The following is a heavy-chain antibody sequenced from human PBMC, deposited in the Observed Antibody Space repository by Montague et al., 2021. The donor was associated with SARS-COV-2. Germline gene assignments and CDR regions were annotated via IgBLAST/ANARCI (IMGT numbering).Heavy chain of an antibody. V-gene: IGHV3-23*01. D-gene: IGHD3-10*01. CDR1: VFTFSKYA. J-gene: IGHJ3*02. CDR3: AKDRLALLWFRERYDAFDI. CDR2: IRGSGRST. Sequence: SLRLSCAASVFTFSKYAMSWVRQAPGKGLEWVSAIRGSGRSTYYADSVKGRFTISRGNSTNTLYLQMNSLRAEDTAVYYCAKDRLALLWFRERYDAFDIWGQGTMVTVSS.